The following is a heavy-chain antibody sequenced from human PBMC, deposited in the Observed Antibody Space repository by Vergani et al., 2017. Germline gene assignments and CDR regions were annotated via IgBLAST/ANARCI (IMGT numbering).Heavy chain of an antibody. J-gene: IGHJ6*02. V-gene: IGHV3-23*04. CDR3: AKERYSSSWTGYYYGMDV. Sequence: VQLVESGGGLVKPGGSLRLSCAASGFTFSSYDMSWVRPAPGKGLEWVSAISGSGGSTYYADSVKGRVTISRDNSKNTLYLQMNSLRAEDTAVYYCAKERYSSSWTGYYYGMDVWGQGTTVTVSS. CDR2: ISGSGGST. CDR1: GFTFSSYD. D-gene: IGHD6-13*01.